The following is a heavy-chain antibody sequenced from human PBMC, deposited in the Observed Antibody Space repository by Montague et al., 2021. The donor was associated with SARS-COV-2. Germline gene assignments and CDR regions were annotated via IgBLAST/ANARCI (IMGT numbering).Heavy chain of an antibody. J-gene: IGHJ6*02. Sequence: SETLSLTCDVYGGSFSSYWSWIRQPPGRGLEWVGQISHGGGTNYNPSLKSRVTISVDTSKNQVSLKLSSVTAADTAVYYCASHCGGGRCYFGMDVWGQGTRATAPS. CDR2: ISHGGGT. CDR1: GGSFSSY. D-gene: IGHD2-15*01. CDR3: ASHCGGGRCYFGMDV. V-gene: IGHV4-34*01.